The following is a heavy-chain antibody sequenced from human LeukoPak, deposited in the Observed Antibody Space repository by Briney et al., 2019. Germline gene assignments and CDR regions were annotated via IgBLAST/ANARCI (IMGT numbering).Heavy chain of an antibody. V-gene: IGHV3-15*01. CDR2: IKSKTDGGTT. CDR3: TTDLLMETGYFDY. CDR1: GFTFSNAW. J-gene: IGHJ4*02. Sequence: GGSLRLSCAASGFTFSNAWMSWVRQAPGKGLEWVGRIKSKTDGGTTDYAAPVKGRFTISRDDPKNTLYLQMNSLKTEDTAVYYCTTDLLMETGYFDYWGQGTLVTVSS. D-gene: IGHD2-15*01.